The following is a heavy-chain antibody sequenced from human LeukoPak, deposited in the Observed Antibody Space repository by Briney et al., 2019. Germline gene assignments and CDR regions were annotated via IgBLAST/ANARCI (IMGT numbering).Heavy chain of an antibody. V-gene: IGHV1-2*02. CDR2: INPNSGGT. CDR3: ARGRRDGYNFDY. CDR1: GYTFTGYY. Sequence: ASVKVSCKASGYTFTGYYMHWVRQAPGQGLEWMGWINPNSGGTNYAQKLQGRVTMTTDTSTSTAYTELRSLRSDDTAVYYCARGRRDGYNFDYWGQGTLVTVSS. D-gene: IGHD5-24*01. J-gene: IGHJ4*02.